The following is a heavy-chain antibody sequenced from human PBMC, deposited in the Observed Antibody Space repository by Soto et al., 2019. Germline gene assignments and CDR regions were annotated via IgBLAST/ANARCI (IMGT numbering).Heavy chain of an antibody. D-gene: IGHD3-3*01. V-gene: IGHV3-33*06. CDR3: AKDYEYYDFWSGSNWFDP. Sequence: GGSLRLSCAASGFTFSSYGMHWVRQAPGKGLEWVAVIWYDGSNKYYADSVKGRFTISRDNSKNTLYLQMNSLRAEDTAVYYCAKDYEYYDFWSGSNWFDPWGQGTLVTVSS. CDR2: IWYDGSNK. CDR1: GFTFSSYG. J-gene: IGHJ5*02.